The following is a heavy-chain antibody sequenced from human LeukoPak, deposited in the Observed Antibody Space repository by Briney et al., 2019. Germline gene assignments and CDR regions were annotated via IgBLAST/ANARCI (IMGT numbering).Heavy chain of an antibody. CDR3: AKGVGYSSSWSSNWFDP. V-gene: IGHV3-9*01. J-gene: IGHJ5*02. CDR2: ISWNSGSI. Sequence: PGRSLRLSCAASGFTFDDYAMHWVRQAPGKGLEWVSGISWNSGSIGYADSVKGRFTISRDNAKNSLYLQMNSLRAEDTALYYCAKGVGYSSSWSSNWFDPWGQGTLVTVSS. CDR1: GFTFDDYA. D-gene: IGHD6-13*01.